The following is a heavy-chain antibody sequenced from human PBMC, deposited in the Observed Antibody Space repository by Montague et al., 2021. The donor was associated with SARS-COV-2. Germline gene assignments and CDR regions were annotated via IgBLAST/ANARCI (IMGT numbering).Heavy chain of an antibody. Sequence: TLSLTCTVSIGSISSGSYYWSWIRPPAGKGLEWIGRIYTSGSTNYNPSLKRPVTISVDTSKNQFSLKLSTVTAADTAEYYCARDGYSGGRNGLHWFDPWGQGTLVTVSA. CDR2: IYTSGST. CDR1: IGSISSGSYY. J-gene: IGHJ5*02. CDR3: ARDGYSGGRNGLHWFDP. V-gene: IGHV4-61*02. D-gene: IGHD6-25*01.